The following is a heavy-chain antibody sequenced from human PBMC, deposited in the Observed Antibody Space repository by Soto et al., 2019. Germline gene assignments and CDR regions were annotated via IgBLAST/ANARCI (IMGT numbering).Heavy chain of an antibody. CDR1: GYSFTSYW. V-gene: IGHV5-10-1*01. CDR2: IDPSDSYT. J-gene: IGHJ6*02. Sequence: GGSLKISCNGSGYSFTSYWISWVRQMPGKGLEWMGRIDPSDSYTNYSPSFQRHVTISADKSISTAYLQWSSLKASDTAMYYCARRGGAYGMDVWGQGTTVTVSS. CDR3: ARRGGAYGMDV. D-gene: IGHD4-17*01.